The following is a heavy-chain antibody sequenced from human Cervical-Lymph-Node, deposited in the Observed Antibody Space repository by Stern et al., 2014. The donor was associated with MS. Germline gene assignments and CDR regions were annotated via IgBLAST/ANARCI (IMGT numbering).Heavy chain of an antibody. D-gene: IGHD5-18*01. J-gene: IGHJ6*02. CDR2: IYQSGGT. CDR1: GGSISSYY. CDR3: ARDKEYNYGYDSHYAMDV. Sequence: VQLVESGPGLVKPSETLSLTCTVSGGSISSYYWSWIRQPPGKGLEWIGYIYQSGGTNYNPSLKSRVTISIDKSTNPFSLRIGSVTAADTAVYYCARDKEYNYGYDSHYAMDVWGQGTTVAVSS. V-gene: IGHV4-59*12.